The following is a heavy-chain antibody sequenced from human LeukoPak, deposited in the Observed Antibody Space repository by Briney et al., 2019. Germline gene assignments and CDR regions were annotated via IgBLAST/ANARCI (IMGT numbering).Heavy chain of an antibody. CDR3: ARGHGALRYFDWLLYVEDNWFDP. CDR1: GYTFTSYD. V-gene: IGHV1-8*01. Sequence: ASVKVSCKASGYTFTSYDINWVQQATGQGLEWMGWMNPNSGNTGYAQKFQGRVTMTRNTSISTAYMELSSLRSEDTAVYYCARGHGALRYFDWLLYVEDNWFDPWGQGTLVTVSS. CDR2: MNPNSGNT. J-gene: IGHJ5*02. D-gene: IGHD3-9*01.